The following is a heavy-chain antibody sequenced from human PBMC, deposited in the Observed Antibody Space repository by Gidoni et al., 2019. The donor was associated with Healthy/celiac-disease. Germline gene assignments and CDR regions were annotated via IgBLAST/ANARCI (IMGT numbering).Heavy chain of an antibody. CDR2: ISYDGSNK. CDR3: AKDRPVAGTVY. D-gene: IGHD6-19*01. J-gene: IGHJ4*02. V-gene: IGHV3-30*18. Sequence: QVQLVESGGGVVQPGRSLRLSCAASGFTFSSYGMHWVRQAPGKGLEWVAVISYDGSNKYYAESVKGRFTISRDNSKNTLYLQMNSLRAEDTAVYYCAKDRPVAGTVYWGQGTLVTVSS. CDR1: GFTFSSYG.